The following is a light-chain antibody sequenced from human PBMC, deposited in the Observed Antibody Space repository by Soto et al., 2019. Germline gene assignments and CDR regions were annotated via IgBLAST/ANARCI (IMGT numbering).Light chain of an antibody. V-gene: IGKV3-15*01. J-gene: IGKJ2*01. CDR2: GAS. Sequence: EIVMTQSPATLSVSPGERATLSCRASENVNNNLAWYQQRPGQVPRLLIHGASTRATGIPARFSGSGSGTEFTLTVSSLQSEDFAVYYCQQYNDWPPYTFGQGTKLEIK. CDR1: ENVNNN. CDR3: QQYNDWPPYT.